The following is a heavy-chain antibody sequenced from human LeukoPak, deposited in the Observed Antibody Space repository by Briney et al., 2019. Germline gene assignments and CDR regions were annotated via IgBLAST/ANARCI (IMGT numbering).Heavy chain of an antibody. CDR1: GGSISSYY. V-gene: IGHV4-59*01. Sequence: SETLSLTCTVSGGSISSYYWSWIRQPPGKGLEWIGYIYYSGSTNYNPSLKSRVTISVDTSKNQLSLKLSSVTAADTAVYYCARVNRRYYYDSSGYYYSLGWFDPWGQGTLVTVSS. J-gene: IGHJ5*02. CDR3: ARVNRRYYYDSSGYYYSLGWFDP. D-gene: IGHD3-22*01. CDR2: IYYSGST.